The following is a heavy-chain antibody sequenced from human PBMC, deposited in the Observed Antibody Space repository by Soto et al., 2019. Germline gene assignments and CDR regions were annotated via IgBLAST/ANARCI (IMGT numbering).Heavy chain of an antibody. J-gene: IGHJ4*02. CDR2: ISYDRSNT. CDR1: GFTFSGYG. D-gene: IGHD1-26*01. V-gene: IGHV3-30*18. Sequence: GGSLRLSCVASGFTFSGYGMRWVRQAPGKGLEWVAIISYDRSNTYYADTVKGRFTISRDNSKNTLYLQMNSLRAEDTFVYYCAKEGGLSGSYYISSSYYFDYWGQGTLVTVSS. CDR3: AKEGGLSGSYYISSSYYFDY.